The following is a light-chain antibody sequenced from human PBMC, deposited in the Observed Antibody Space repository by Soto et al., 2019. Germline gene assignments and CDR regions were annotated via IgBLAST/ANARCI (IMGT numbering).Light chain of an antibody. CDR2: KSS. Sequence: DIQMTQSPSTLSASVGDRVIITCRASQSISSSLAWYQKKPGKAPKVLIFKSSTLESGVPSRFSGSGSGTEFTLTISSRQPDDFATEYCQQYSDHPFAFGQGTKLEI. J-gene: IGKJ2*01. CDR1: QSISSS. V-gene: IGKV1-5*03. CDR3: QQYSDHPFA.